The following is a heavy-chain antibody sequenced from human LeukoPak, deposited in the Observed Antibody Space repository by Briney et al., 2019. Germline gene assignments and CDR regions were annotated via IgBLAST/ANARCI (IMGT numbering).Heavy chain of an antibody. CDR1: GGSISNYY. CDR2: IYYSGST. CDR3: ARHSTGATKAEFDY. J-gene: IGHJ4*02. V-gene: IGHV4-59*08. Sequence: PSETLSLTCTVSGGSISNYYWSWIRQPPGKGLEWIGYIYYSGSTNYNPSLKSRVTISVDTSKNQFSLKLSSVTAADTAVYYCARHSTGATKAEFDYWGQGTLVTVSS. D-gene: IGHD2-2*01.